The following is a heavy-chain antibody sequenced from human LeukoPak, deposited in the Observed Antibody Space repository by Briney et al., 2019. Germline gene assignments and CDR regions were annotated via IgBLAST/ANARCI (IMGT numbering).Heavy chain of an antibody. CDR1: GYTFTSYG. J-gene: IGHJ6*02. CDR3: ARVGGNYDFWSYGMDV. Sequence: ASVKVSCKASGYTFTSYGISWVRQAPGQGLEWMGWISAYNGNTNYAQKLQGRVTMTTDTSTSTAYMELRSLRSDDTAVYYCARVGGNYDFWSYGMDVWGQGTTVTVSS. D-gene: IGHD3-3*01. CDR2: ISAYNGNT. V-gene: IGHV1-18*01.